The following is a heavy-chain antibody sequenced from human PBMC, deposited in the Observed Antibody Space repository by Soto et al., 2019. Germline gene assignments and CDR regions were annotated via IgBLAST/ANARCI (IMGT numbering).Heavy chain of an antibody. CDR2: ISWDGGST. D-gene: IGHD4-17*01. Sequence: EVQLVESGGVVVQPGGSLRLSCAGSGFTFDDYTMHWVRQAPGKGLEWVSLISWDGGSTYYADSVKGRFTISRDNSKNSLYLQMNSLRTEDTALYYCAKDSVDYGDYRPGPEFDYWGQGTLVTVSS. CDR3: AKDSVDYGDYRPGPEFDY. J-gene: IGHJ4*02. CDR1: GFTFDDYT. V-gene: IGHV3-43*01.